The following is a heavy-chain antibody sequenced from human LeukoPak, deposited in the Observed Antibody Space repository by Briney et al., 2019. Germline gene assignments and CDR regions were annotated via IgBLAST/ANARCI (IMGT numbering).Heavy chain of an antibody. Sequence: SETLSLTCAVYGGSFSGYYWGWICQPPGKGLEWIGSIYYSGSTYYNPSLKSRVTISVDTSKNQFSLKLSSVTAADTAVYYCARVGGGYSYGHFDYWGQGTLVTVSS. CDR3: ARVGGGYSYGHFDY. D-gene: IGHD5-18*01. J-gene: IGHJ4*02. CDR2: IYYSGST. CDR1: GGSFSGYY. V-gene: IGHV4-34*01.